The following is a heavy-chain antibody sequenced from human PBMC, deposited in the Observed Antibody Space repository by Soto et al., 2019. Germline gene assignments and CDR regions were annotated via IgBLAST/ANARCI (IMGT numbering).Heavy chain of an antibody. J-gene: IGHJ4*02. CDR3: ARGTYYYDSSGYYYLDY. CDR2: INPSGGST. CDR1: GYTFTSYY. D-gene: IGHD3-22*01. V-gene: IGHV1-46*01. Sequence: QVQLVQSGAEVKKPGASVKVSCKASGYTFTSYYMHWVRQAHGQGLEWMGIINPSGGSTSYAQKFQGRVTMTRDTSTSTVYMELSSLRSEDTAVYYCARGTYYYDSSGYYYLDYWGQGTLVTVSS.